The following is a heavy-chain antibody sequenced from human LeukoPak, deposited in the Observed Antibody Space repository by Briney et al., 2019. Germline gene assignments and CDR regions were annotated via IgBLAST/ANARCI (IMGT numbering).Heavy chain of an antibody. Sequence: GGSLRLSCATSGITFSNYAMSWVRQAPGKGLEWVSGVSGNGGITYYADSMKGRFTISRDNSKNTLYLQMNSLRAEDTAVYYCAKDRDDYGDPHAFDVWGRGTMVTVSS. CDR3: AKDRDDYGDPHAFDV. CDR2: VSGNGGIT. J-gene: IGHJ3*01. V-gene: IGHV3-23*01. D-gene: IGHD4-17*01. CDR1: GITFSNYA.